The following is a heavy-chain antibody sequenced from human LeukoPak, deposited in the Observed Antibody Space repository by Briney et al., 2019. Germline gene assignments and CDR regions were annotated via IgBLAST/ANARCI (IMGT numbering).Heavy chain of an antibody. CDR3: ARGSRGYSYGHYYFDY. CDR2: IYYSGST. D-gene: IGHD5-18*01. J-gene: IGHJ4*02. CDR1: GGSISSYY. V-gene: IGHV4-59*01. Sequence: SETLSLTCTVSGGSISSYYWSWIRQPPGKELEWIGYIYYSGSTNYNPSLKSRVTISVDTSKNQFSLKLSSVTAADTAVYYCARGSRGYSYGHYYFDYWGQGTLVTVSS.